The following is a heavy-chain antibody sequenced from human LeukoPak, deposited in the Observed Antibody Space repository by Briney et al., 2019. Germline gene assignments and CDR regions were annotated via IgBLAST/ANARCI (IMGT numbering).Heavy chain of an antibody. CDR3: ARTAEASSGYSY. J-gene: IGHJ4*02. CDR1: GYTFTSYW. V-gene: IGHV5-51*01. CDR2: VYPGDSDT. Sequence: GESLKIPCKGSGYTFTSYWIAWVRQMPGKGLEWMGIVYPGDSDTRYSPSFQGQVTISADKSINTAYLQWSSLKASDTAMYYCARTAEASSGYSYWGQGTLVTVSS. D-gene: IGHD3-22*01.